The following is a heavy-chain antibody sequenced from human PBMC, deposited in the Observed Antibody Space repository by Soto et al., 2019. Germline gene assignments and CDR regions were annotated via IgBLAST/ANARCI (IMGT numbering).Heavy chain of an antibody. CDR3: ARGPPPALVLQSAKGRYYYNRAF. CDR1: GGSFSGYY. CDR2: INHSGST. Sequence: PSETLSLTCAVYGGSFSGYYWSWIRQPPGKGLEWIGEINHSGSTNYNPSLKSRVTISVDTSKNQFSLKLSSVTAADTAVYYCARGPPPALVLQSAKGRYYYNRAFWGKGTWVPASS. J-gene: IGHJ6*03. V-gene: IGHV4-34*01. D-gene: IGHD2-2*01.